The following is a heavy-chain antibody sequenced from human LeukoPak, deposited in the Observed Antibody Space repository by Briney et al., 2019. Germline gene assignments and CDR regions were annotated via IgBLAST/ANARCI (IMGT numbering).Heavy chain of an antibody. CDR3: ARLRANDGFDI. CDR1: GGSFSGYY. Sequence: SETLSLTCAIYGGSFSGYYWSWIRQPPGRGLEWIGSMYYSGSTYYNPSLKSRVSTSVDTPKNQFSLKLSSVTAADTAVYYCARLRANDGFDIWGQGTMVTVSS. V-gene: IGHV4-34*01. J-gene: IGHJ3*02. CDR2: MYYSGST. D-gene: IGHD5-12*01.